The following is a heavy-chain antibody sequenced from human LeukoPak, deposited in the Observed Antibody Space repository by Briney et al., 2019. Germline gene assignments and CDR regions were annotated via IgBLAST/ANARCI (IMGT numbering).Heavy chain of an antibody. D-gene: IGHD1-26*01. CDR2: ISGSGGST. CDR3: AKSIEESTSISRFAF. J-gene: IGHJ4*02. V-gene: IGHV3-23*01. CDR1: GFTFSSYA. Sequence: PGGSLRLSCAASGFTFSSYAMSWVRQAPGKGLVGVSTISGSGGSTYYTDPVKGRFTIARDNSKNTLYLQMNSLRAEDTAVYYCAKSIEESTSISRFAFWGQGTLVTVSS.